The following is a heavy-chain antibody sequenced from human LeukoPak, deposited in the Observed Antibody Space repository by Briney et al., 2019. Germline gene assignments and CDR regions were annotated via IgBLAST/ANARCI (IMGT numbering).Heavy chain of an antibody. V-gene: IGHV3-69-1*02. Sequence: GGSLRLSCAASGFMFDDYGMSWVRQAPGKGLEWISYINSGGTIYYADSVKGRFTISRDNAKNSLYLQMNSLRAEGTSVYYCARENTDDAFDIWGQGTMVIVSS. D-gene: IGHD2-8*02. CDR2: INSGGTI. J-gene: IGHJ3*02. CDR3: ARENTDDAFDI. CDR1: GFMFDDYG.